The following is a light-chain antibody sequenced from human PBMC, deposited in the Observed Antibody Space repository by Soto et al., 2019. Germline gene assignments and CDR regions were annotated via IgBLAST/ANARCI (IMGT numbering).Light chain of an antibody. CDR1: QSISSY. CDR2: AAS. CDR3: QQSYSTPPS. Sequence: DIQMTQSPSSLSASVGDRVTITCRASQSISSYLNWYQQNPGKAPKLLIYAASSLQSGVPSRFSGSGSGTDFTLTIRSLQPEDFATYYCQQSYSTPPSFGQGTKLEIK. V-gene: IGKV1-39*01. J-gene: IGKJ2*01.